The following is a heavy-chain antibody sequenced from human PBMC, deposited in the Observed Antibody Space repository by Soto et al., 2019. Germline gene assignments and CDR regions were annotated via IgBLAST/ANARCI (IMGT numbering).Heavy chain of an antibody. J-gene: IGHJ3*02. V-gene: IGHV2-5*02. CDR3: AQKSDRRKENDAFDI. Sequence: SGPTLVNPTQTLTLTCTFSGFSLSTSGVGVGWIRQPPGKALEWLALIYWDDDKRYSPSLKSRLTISKDTSKNQVVLTMTNMDPVDTATYYCAQKSDRRKENDAFDIWGQGTMVTVSS. CDR1: GFSLSTSGVG. CDR2: IYWDDDK.